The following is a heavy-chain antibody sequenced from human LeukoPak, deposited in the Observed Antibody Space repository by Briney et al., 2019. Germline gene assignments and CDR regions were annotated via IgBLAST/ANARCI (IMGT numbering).Heavy chain of an antibody. D-gene: IGHD2-8*01. CDR1: GYTFTGYY. CDR2: INPNTGDT. CDR3: ARPPATMVYPMGGY. Sequence: ASVKVSCKASGYTFTGYYMHWVRQAPGQGLEWMGWINPNTGDTNYAQKFQGRVAMTGDSSISTPYMELSRLRSDDTAVYYCARPPATMVYPMGGYWGQGTLVTVSS. V-gene: IGHV1-2*02. J-gene: IGHJ4*02.